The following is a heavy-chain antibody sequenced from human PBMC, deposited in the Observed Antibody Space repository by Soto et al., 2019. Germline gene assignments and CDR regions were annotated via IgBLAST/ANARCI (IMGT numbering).Heavy chain of an antibody. CDR1: GFTFSSYA. V-gene: IGHV3-30-3*01. CDR2: ISYDGSNK. J-gene: IGHJ1*01. Sequence: QVQLVESGGGVVQPGRSLRLSCAASGFTFSSYAMHWVRQAPGKGLEWVAVISYDGSNKYYADSVKGRFTISRDNSKNTLYLQMNSLRAEDTAVYYCARDLPGSLGYFQHWGQGTLVTVSS. CDR3: ARDLPGSLGYFQH.